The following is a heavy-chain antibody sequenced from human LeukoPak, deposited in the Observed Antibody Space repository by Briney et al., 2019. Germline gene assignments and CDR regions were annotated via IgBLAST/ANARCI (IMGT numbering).Heavy chain of an antibody. CDR3: AREAIDPNWFDP. V-gene: IGHV4-31*03. Sequence: SQTLSLTCTVSGGSISSGGYYWSWIRQHPGKGLEWIGYIYYSGSTYYNPSLKSRVTISVDTSKNQFSLKLSSVTAADTAVYCCAREAIDPNWFDPWGRGTLVTVSS. CDR1: GGSISSGGYY. J-gene: IGHJ5*02. CDR2: IYYSGST.